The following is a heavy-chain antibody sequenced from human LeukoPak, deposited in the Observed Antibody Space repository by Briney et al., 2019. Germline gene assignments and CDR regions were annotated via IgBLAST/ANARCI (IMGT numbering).Heavy chain of an antibody. V-gene: IGHV3-9*01. CDR3: AKASGDSSSFYYYYYMDV. CDR2: NSWNSGSI. CDR1: GFTFDYYS. D-gene: IGHD6-6*01. J-gene: IGHJ6*03. Sequence: GGSLRLSCAASGFTFDYYSMHCLRQAPGKALEWFSDNSWNSGSIGYAHSVKGRFTISNDNAKNSLYLQMNSLRAQDTALHYCAKASGDSSSFYYYYYMDVWGKGSTVTVSS.